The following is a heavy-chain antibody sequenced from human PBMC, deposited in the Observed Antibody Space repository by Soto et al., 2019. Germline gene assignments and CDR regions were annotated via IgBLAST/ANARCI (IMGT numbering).Heavy chain of an antibody. D-gene: IGHD3-3*01. Sequence: ASVKVSCKASGYTFTSYGISWVRQAPGQGLEWMGWISAYNGNTNYAQKLQGRVTMTTDTSTSTAYMELRSLRSDDTAVYYCARDGYYDFWSGYYTAPSYYYGMDVWGQGTTVTVSS. J-gene: IGHJ6*02. CDR1: GYTFTSYG. CDR3: ARDGYYDFWSGYYTAPSYYYGMDV. V-gene: IGHV1-18*01. CDR2: ISAYNGNT.